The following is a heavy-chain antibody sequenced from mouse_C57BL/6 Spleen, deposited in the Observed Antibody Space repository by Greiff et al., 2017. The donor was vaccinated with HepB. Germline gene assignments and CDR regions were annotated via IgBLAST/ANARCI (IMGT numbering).Heavy chain of an antibody. J-gene: IGHJ4*01. D-gene: IGHD1-1*01. Sequence: LVKPGASVKISCKASGYSFTDYNMNWVKQSNGKSLEWIGVINPNYGTTSYNQKFKGKATLTVDQSSSTAYMQLNSLTSEDSAVYYCARVFITTDYYAMDYWGQGTSVTVSS. V-gene: IGHV1-39*01. CDR2: INPNYGTT. CDR1: GYSFTDYN. CDR3: ARVFITTDYYAMDY.